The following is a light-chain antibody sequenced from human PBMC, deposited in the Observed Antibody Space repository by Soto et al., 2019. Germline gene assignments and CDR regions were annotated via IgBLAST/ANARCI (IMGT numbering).Light chain of an antibody. Sequence: QSALTQPASVSGSPGQSITIFCTGTSSDVGGYEYVSWHQHHPGKAPKVMIYDVTDRPSGVSSRFSGSKSGNTASLTISGLQAEDEADYYCSSFTCSATYVFGTGTKLTVL. V-gene: IGLV2-14*03. CDR3: SSFTCSATYV. CDR2: DVT. J-gene: IGLJ1*01. CDR1: SSDVGGYEY.